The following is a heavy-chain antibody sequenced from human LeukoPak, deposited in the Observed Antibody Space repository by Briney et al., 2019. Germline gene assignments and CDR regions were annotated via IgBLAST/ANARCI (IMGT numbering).Heavy chain of an antibody. CDR2: ISGSGGTT. CDR3: AKDHLPGIVVADRDY. D-gene: IGHD6-19*01. Sequence: GGSLRLSCAVSGFAFSSYDMSWVRQAPGKGLEWVSAISGSGGTTYYADSVKGRFTISRDDSKNTLYLQINSLRAEDTAVYYCAKDHLPGIVVADRDYWGQGTLVTVSS. J-gene: IGHJ4*02. CDR1: GFAFSSYD. V-gene: IGHV3-23*01.